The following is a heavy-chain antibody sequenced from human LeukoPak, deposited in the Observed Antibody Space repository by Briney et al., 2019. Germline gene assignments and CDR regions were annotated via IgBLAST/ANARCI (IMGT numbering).Heavy chain of an antibody. CDR1: GGSISSYY. D-gene: IGHD3-22*01. V-gene: IGHV4-59*01. J-gene: IGHJ4*02. Sequence: PSETLSLTCTVSGGSISSYYWSWIRQPPGKGLEWIGYIYYSGSTNYNPSLKSRVTISVDTSKNQFSLKLSSVTAADTAVYYCSRESPYHESSGYYVAYWGQGTLVTVSS. CDR3: SRESPYHESSGYYVAY. CDR2: IYYSGST.